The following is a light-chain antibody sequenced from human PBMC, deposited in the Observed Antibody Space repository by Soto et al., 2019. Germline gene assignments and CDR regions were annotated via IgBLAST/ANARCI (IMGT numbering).Light chain of an antibody. CDR3: SSYTSSNTYA. V-gene: IGLV2-14*01. Sequence: QSALTQPASVSGSPGQSITISCTGTSSDVGGYNYVSWYQQHPGKAPKLMIYEVSNRPSGVSNRFSGSKSGNTASLTISGLQAEDEADYYCSSYTSSNTYAFGTGTKVTVL. CDR1: SSDVGGYNY. J-gene: IGLJ1*01. CDR2: EVS.